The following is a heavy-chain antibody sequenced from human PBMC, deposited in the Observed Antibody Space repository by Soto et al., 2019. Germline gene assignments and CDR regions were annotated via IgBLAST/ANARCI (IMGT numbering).Heavy chain of an antibody. V-gene: IGHV3-21*01. CDR2: ISSSSSYI. J-gene: IGHJ3*02. D-gene: IGHD3-3*01. CDR3: AREGYCSSTSCYEVYYDFWSGYYTSDAFDI. CDR1: GFTFSSYS. Sequence: GGSLRLSCAASGFTFSSYSMNWVRQAPGKGLEWVSSISSSSSYIYYADSVKGRFTISRDNAKNSLYLQMNSLRAEDTAVYYCAREGYCSSTSCYEVYYDFWSGYYTSDAFDIWGQGTMVTVSS.